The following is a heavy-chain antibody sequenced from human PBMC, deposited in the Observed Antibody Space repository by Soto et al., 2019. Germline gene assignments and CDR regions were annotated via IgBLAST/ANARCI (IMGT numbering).Heavy chain of an antibody. V-gene: IGHV3-74*01. CDR2: IKSDGSSS. CDR1: GFTFSSFW. Sequence: GGSLRLSCAASGFTFSSFWMHWVRQTPGKGLVWVSRIKSDGSSSSHADFVKGRFTISRDNAKNTMYLQMNSLRAEDTAVYYCARAIGLGLFDYWGQGTLVTVSS. CDR3: ARAIGLGLFDY. J-gene: IGHJ4*02. D-gene: IGHD2-8*02.